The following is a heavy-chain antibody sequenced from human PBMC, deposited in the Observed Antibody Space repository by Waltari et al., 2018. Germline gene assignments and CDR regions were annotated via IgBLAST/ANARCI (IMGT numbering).Heavy chain of an antibody. CDR1: GYCFADYW. V-gene: IGHV5-51*01. Sequence: EVQLLQSGAEVKKPGESLKISCKGSGYCFADYWIGWVRQMPGKGLEWMGIVYPDDSDVRYSPSFQGQVTISADKSISTAFLQWSSLQASDTGMYYCVRRRHGDNWGQGTLVTVSS. J-gene: IGHJ4*02. CDR2: VYPDDSDV. CDR3: VRRRHGDN.